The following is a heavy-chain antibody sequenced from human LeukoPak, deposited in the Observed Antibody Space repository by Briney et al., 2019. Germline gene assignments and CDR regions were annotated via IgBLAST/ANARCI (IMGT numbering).Heavy chain of an antibody. V-gene: IGHV3-64D*08. J-gene: IGHJ4*02. Sequence: GGSLRLSCSASGFTFSSFVFHRVRQAPGKGLEYVSTISGNGGTYYADSVKGRFTISRDNSENTLYLQMSSLRAEDTALYYCAAGHFAYWGQGTLVTVSS. CDR3: AAGHFAY. CDR2: ISGNGGT. CDR1: GFTFSSFV. D-gene: IGHD6-19*01.